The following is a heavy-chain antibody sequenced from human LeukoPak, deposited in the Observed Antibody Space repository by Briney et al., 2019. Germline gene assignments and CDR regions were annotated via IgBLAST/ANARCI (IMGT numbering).Heavy chain of an antibody. V-gene: IGHV4-59*08. CDR1: GGSISSYY. Sequence: SETLSLTYTVSGGSISSYYWSWIRQPPGKGLEWIGYIYYSGSTNYNPSLKSRVTISVDTSKNQFSLKLSSVTAADTAVYYCARLRGSSLDWGQGTLVTVSS. J-gene: IGHJ4*02. CDR3: ARLRGSSLD. CDR2: IYYSGST. D-gene: IGHD1-26*01.